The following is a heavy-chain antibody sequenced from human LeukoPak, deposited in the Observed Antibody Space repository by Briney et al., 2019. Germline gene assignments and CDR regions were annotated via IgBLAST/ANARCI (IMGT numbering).Heavy chain of an antibody. CDR2: IKSKTDGAIT. Sequence: GGSLRLSCAASGFTFGNAWMTWVRQAPGKGLEWVGRIKSKTDGAITDYAAPVKGRFTISRDDSENTLYLQMNSLKTEDAAVYYCTIDHILSSGSYYNPSRFDPWGQGTLVTVSS. D-gene: IGHD3-10*01. J-gene: IGHJ5*02. CDR3: TIDHILSSGSYYNPSRFDP. V-gene: IGHV3-15*01. CDR1: GFTFGNAW.